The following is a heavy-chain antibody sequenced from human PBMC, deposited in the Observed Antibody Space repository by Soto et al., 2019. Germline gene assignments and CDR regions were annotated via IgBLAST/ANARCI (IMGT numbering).Heavy chain of an antibody. CDR2: IYYSGRT. Sequence: QVQLQESGPGLVKPSETLSLTCSVSGGSVSSGGYYWSWIRQPPGKRLEWIGCIYYSGRTDYNPSLKSRVTMSLDKSKNQFSLKLNSVTAADTAVYFCARAGSYRYFDYWGQGTLVTVSS. J-gene: IGHJ4*02. CDR1: GGSVSSGGYY. CDR3: ARAGSYRYFDY. V-gene: IGHV4-61*08. D-gene: IGHD3-10*01.